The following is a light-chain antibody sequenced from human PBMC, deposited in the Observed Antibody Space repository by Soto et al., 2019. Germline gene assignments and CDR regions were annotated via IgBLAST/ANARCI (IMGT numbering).Light chain of an antibody. CDR3: QQSHSTQIT. V-gene: IGKV1-39*01. J-gene: IGKJ5*01. CDR1: QSISTY. Sequence: DIQMTQYPSSLSASVGDRVTITCRASQSISTYLNWYQQKPGKAPKLLIYAASGLQSGVPSRFSGSGSGRDFTLTISSLQPEDFATYYRQQSHSTQITFGQGTRLEIK. CDR2: AAS.